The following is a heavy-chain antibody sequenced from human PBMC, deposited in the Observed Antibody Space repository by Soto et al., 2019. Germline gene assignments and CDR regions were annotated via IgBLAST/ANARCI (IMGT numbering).Heavy chain of an antibody. CDR2: IYHSGST. CDR1: GGSISSYGFS. D-gene: IGHD5-18*01. V-gene: IGHV4-30-2*01. Sequence: QLQLQESGSGLVKPSQTLSLTCDVSGGSISSYGFSWSRIRQPPGQGLEGSGYIYHSGSTYYKPSLKSRVTISGDRSKNQFSLKLSTVTAADTAVYYCARGEAMVLDYWGQGTLVTVSS. J-gene: IGHJ4*02. CDR3: ARGEAMVLDY.